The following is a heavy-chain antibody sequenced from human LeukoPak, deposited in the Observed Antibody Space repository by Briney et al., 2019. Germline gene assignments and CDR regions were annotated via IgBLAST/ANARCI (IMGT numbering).Heavy chain of an antibody. CDR1: GFTFSSYG. Sequence: GGSLRLSCAAAGFTFSSYGMSWVRQAPGKGLEWVSAINSYGNTYYADSVKGRFTISRDNSKNTLYLQVNSLRAEDTAIYYCAKEEYSGSLLTLDYWGQGTLLTVSS. D-gene: IGHD1-26*01. J-gene: IGHJ4*02. CDR2: INSYGNT. CDR3: AKEEYSGSLLTLDY. V-gene: IGHV3-23*01.